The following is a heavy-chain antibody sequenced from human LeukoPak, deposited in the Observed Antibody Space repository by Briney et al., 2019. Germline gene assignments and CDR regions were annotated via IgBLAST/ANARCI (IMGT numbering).Heavy chain of an antibody. Sequence: GGSLRLSCAASGFTFSSYGMTWVRQAPGKGLEWVSYISSSSSNIYYADSVKGRFTISKDNAKNSLSLQLNSLRAEDTAVYYCARSLVVGATYPYHWGRGTLVTVSS. D-gene: IGHD1-26*01. CDR3: ARSLVVGATYPYH. J-gene: IGHJ5*02. CDR2: ISSSSSNI. V-gene: IGHV3-48*01. CDR1: GFTFSSYG.